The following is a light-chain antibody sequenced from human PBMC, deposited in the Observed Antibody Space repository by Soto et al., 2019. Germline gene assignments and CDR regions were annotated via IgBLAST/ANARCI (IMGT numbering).Light chain of an antibody. V-gene: IGKV1-39*01. Sequence: DIEMAQSPSSLSASVGDRVTITCRASQSIITYLNWYQQKPGKAPNLLIYTTSTLQSGVPSRFSGSGSGTDFTLTISSLQPEDFATYYCQQSYFAPLTFCGGTKVEIK. J-gene: IGKJ4*01. CDR3: QQSYFAPLT. CDR2: TTS. CDR1: QSIITY.